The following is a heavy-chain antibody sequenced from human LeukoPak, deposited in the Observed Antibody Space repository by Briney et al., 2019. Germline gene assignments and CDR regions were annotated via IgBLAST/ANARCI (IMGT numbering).Heavy chain of an antibody. CDR2: IYYSGST. CDR3: ARKIAAAGTGNWFHP. V-gene: IGHV4-39*01. Sequence: SETLSLTCTVSGRSISSSNYYGGWIRQPPGKGLEWIGSIYYSGSTYYNPSLKSRVTISEDTSKNQSSLKLSSVTAADTAVYYCARKIAAAGTGNWFHPWGQGTLLTVPS. CDR1: GRSISSSNYY. J-gene: IGHJ5*02. D-gene: IGHD6-13*01.